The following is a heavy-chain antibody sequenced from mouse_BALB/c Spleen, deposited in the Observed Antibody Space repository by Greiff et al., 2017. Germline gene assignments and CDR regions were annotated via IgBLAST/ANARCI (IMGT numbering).Heavy chain of an antibody. CDR3: ARKGTYYKYDRAMDY. CDR1: GFSLTSYG. J-gene: IGHJ4*01. Sequence: QVQLKESGPGLVQPSQSLSITCTVSGFSLTSYGVHWVRQSPGKGLEWLGVIWSGGSTDYNAAFISRLSISKDNSKSKVFFKMNSLQANDTAIYYCARKGTYYKYDRAMDYWGQGTSVTVSS. V-gene: IGHV2-2*02. D-gene: IGHD2-14*01. CDR2: IWSGGST.